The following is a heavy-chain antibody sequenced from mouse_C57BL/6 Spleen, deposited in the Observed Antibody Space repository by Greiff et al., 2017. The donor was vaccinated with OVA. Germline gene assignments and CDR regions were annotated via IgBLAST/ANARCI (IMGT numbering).Heavy chain of an antibody. CDR3: ARYPNYYGSSGYYFDY. V-gene: IGHV1-72*01. CDR1: GYTFTSYW. Sequence: QQSCKASGYTFTSYWMHWVKQRPGRGLEWIGRIDPNSGGTKYNEKFKSKATLTVDKPSSTAYMQLSSLTSEDSAVYYCARYPNYYGSSGYYFDYWGQGTTLTVSS. J-gene: IGHJ2*01. CDR2: IDPNSGGT. D-gene: IGHD1-1*01.